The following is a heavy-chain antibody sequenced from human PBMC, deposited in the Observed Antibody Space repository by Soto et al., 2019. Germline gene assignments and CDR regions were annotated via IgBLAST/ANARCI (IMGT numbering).Heavy chain of an antibody. Sequence: PSETLSLTCPVSGGSISSGGYYWSWIRQHPGKGLEWIGYIYYSGSTYYNPSLKSRVTISVDTSKNQFSLKLSSVTAADTAVYYCARVTAAADSPFDYWGQGTLVTVSS. CDR1: GGSISSGGYY. CDR2: IYYSGST. V-gene: IGHV4-31*03. D-gene: IGHD6-13*01. CDR3: ARVTAAADSPFDY. J-gene: IGHJ4*02.